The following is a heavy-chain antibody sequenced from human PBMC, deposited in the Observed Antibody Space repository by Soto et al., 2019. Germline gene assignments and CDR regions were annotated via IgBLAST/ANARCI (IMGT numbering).Heavy chain of an antibody. J-gene: IGHJ5*02. V-gene: IGHV4-30-4*01. CDR1: GGSISSGDYY. Sequence: QVQLQESGPGLVKPSQTLSLTCTVSGGSISSGDYYWSWIRQPPGKGLEWIGYIYYSGSTYYNPSLKCRVTISVDTSKNQFSLKLSSVTAADTAVYYCARDSGVVDNWFDPWGQGTLVTVSS. CDR3: ARDSGVVDNWFDP. CDR2: IYYSGST. D-gene: IGHD3-3*01.